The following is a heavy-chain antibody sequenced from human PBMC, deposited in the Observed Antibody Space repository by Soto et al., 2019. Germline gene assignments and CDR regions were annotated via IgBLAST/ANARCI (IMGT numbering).Heavy chain of an antibody. V-gene: IGHV4-34*01. CDR3: ARKRSMITFGGVIGDAFDI. J-gene: IGHJ3*02. Sequence: SETLSLTCAVYGGSFSGYYWSWIRQPPGKGLEWIGELNHRESTNNKRSIKTQVTISVDTSKNQFSLKISSLTAADTAVYYCARKRSMITFGGVIGDAFDIWGLGTMVTVSS. CDR1: GGSFSGYY. D-gene: IGHD3-16*02. CDR2: LNHREST.